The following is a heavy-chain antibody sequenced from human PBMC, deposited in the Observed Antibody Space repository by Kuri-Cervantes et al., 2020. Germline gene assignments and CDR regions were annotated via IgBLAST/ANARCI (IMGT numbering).Heavy chain of an antibody. V-gene: IGHV1-46*01. CDR3: ARMYYDILTGYYSGYYGMDV. CDR1: GCTFSSYA. J-gene: IGHJ6*02. Sequence: ASVKVSCKASGCTFSSYAISWVRQAPGQGLEWMGIINPSGGSTSYAQKFQGRVTMTRDTSTSTVYMELSSLRSEDTAVYYCARMYYDILTGYYSGYYGMDVWGQGTTVTVSS. D-gene: IGHD3-9*01. CDR2: INPSGGST.